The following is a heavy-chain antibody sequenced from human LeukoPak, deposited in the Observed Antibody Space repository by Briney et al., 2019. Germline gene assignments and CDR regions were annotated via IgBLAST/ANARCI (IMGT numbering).Heavy chain of an antibody. D-gene: IGHD3-3*01. CDR2: IYYSGST. CDR1: GGSIGSYY. Sequence: SETLSLTCTVTGGSIGSYYWSWIRQPPGKGLEWIGYIYYSGSTNYNPSLKSRVTISVDTSKNQFSLKLSSVTAADTAVYYCARVGLQLWSGRAFDIWGQGTMVTVSS. CDR3: ARVGLQLWSGRAFDI. V-gene: IGHV4-59*01. J-gene: IGHJ3*02.